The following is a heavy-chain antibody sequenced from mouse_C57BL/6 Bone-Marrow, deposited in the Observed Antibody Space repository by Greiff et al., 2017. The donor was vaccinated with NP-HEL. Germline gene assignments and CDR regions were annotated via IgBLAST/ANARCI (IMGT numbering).Heavy chain of an antibody. CDR3: ARANLYFDY. Sequence: EVMLVESGGGLVKPGGSLKLSCAASGFTFSSYAMSWVRQTPEKRLEWVATISDGGSYTYYPDNVKGRFTISRDNAKNNLYLQMSHLKSEDTAMYYCARANLYFDYWGHGTTLTVSS. CDR2: ISDGGSYT. V-gene: IGHV5-4*03. CDR1: GFTFSSYA. J-gene: IGHJ2*01.